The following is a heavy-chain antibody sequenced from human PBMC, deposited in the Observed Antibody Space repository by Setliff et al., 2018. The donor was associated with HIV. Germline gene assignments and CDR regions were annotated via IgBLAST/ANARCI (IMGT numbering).Heavy chain of an antibody. CDR2: ISSGSSYI. CDR3: ARESTAMGLDN. J-gene: IGHJ4*02. CDR1: GFTFSSYR. V-gene: IGHV3-21*06. D-gene: IGHD5-18*01. Sequence: PGGSLRLSCAASGFTFSSYRMNWVRQAPGKGLEWVSSISSGSSYIYYADSPKGRFIISRDNAKNSLYLQMNSLRAEDTAVYYCARESTAMGLDNWGPGTLVTVSS.